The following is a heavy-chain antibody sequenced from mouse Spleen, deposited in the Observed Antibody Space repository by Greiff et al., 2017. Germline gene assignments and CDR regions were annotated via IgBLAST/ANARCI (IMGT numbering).Heavy chain of an antibody. V-gene: IGHV1S29*02. D-gene: IGHD2-3*01. CDR2: IYPYNGGT. Sequence: EVQLQQSGPELVKPGASVKISCKASGYTFTDYNMHWVKQSHGKSLEWIGYIYPYNGGTGYNQKFKSKATLTVDNSSSTAYMELRRLTSEDSAVYYCARDGYPSWFAYWGQGTLVTVSA. CDR3: ARDGYPSWFAY. CDR1: GYTFTDYN. J-gene: IGHJ3*01.